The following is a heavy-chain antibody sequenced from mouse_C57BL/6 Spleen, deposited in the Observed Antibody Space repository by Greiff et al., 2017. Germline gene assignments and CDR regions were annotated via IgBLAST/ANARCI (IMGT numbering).Heavy chain of an antibody. Sequence: QVQLQQPGAELVMPGASVKLSCKASGYTFTSYWMHWVKQRPGQGLEWIGEIDPSDSYTNYNQKFKGKSTLTVDQSSSTAYMQLSSLTSEDSAVYYCARGNYGSSFDYWGQGTTLTVSS. CDR1: GYTFTSYW. CDR2: IDPSDSYT. D-gene: IGHD1-1*01. V-gene: IGHV1-69*01. CDR3: ARGNYGSSFDY. J-gene: IGHJ2*01.